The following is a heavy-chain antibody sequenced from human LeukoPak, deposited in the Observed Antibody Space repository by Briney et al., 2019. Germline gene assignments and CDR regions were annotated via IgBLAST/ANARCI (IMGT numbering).Heavy chain of an antibody. D-gene: IGHD2-2*01. CDR2: INPTGGST. V-gene: IGHV1-46*01. J-gene: IGHJ3*02. CDR1: GSTFTTCY. CDR3: ARDPWGRGYCSTTSCQNLGGNDAFDI. Sequence: ASVTVSFTSSGSTFTTCYMHWVRHGPGQGLGWMGIINPTGGSTSNGQKVQGRVTMTRDTSTSTVYMELSSLRSEDTAVYYCARDPWGRGYCSTTSCQNLGGNDAFDIWGQGTMVTVSS.